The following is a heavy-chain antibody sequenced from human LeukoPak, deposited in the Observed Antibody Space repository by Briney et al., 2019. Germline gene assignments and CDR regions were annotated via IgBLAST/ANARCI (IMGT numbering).Heavy chain of an antibody. V-gene: IGHV3-11*04. Sequence: NPGGSLRLSCAASGFTFSDYYMSWIRQAPGKGLEWVSYISSSGSTIYYADSVKGRFTISRDNAKNSLYLQMNSLRAEDTAVYYCARDYYGSGSYYNSPVAHYWGQGTLVTVSS. J-gene: IGHJ4*02. CDR2: ISSSGSTI. CDR1: GFTFSDYY. CDR3: ARDYYGSGSYYNSPVAHY. D-gene: IGHD3-10*01.